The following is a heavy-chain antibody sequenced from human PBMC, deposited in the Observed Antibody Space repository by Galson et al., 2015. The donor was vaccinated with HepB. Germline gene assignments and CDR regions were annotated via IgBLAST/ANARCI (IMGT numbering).Heavy chain of an antibody. V-gene: IGHV3-48*04. CDR2: ISSSSTTI. J-gene: IGHJ6*02. CDR1: TFIFSTYS. Sequence: SLRLSCAASTFIFSTYSMNWVRQAPGKGLEWVSYISSSSTTIYYADSVKGRFTISRDNAKNSLYLQMNSLRAEDTAVYYCARERVVIPPTGLDIWGQGTTVTVS. D-gene: IGHD3-3*01. CDR3: ARERVVIPPTGLDI.